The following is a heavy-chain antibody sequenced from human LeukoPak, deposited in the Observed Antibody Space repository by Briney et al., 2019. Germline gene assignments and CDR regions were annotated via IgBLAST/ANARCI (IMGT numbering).Heavy chain of an antibody. CDR3: ANLYNWNDEIDY. J-gene: IGHJ4*02. V-gene: IGHV3-23*01. D-gene: IGHD1-1*01. CDR1: GGSVSSSYYY. Sequence: ETLSLTCTVSGGSVSSSYYYWGWIRQPPGKGLEWVSAISGSGGSTYYADSVKGRFTISRDNSKNTLYLQMNSLRAEDTAVYYCANLYNWNDEIDYWGQGTLVTVSS. CDR2: ISGSGGST.